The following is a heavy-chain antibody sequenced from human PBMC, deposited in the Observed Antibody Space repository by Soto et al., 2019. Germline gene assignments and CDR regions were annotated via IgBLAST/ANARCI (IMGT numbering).Heavy chain of an antibody. J-gene: IGHJ4*02. CDR2: IIPMSATR. D-gene: IGHD3-3*01. V-gene: IGHV1-69*01. CDR3: ARPIRYYDVWRDYPPFDY. Sequence: QVQLVQSGAEVKKPGSSVKVSCKAPGGSFSSYAINWVRQAPGQGLEWMGGIIPMSATRTYAQKFQDRVTIPADDSSTTVYMELSSLQSEDTAVYYCARPIRYYDVWRDYPPFDYWGQGTLVTVSS. CDR1: GGSFSSYA.